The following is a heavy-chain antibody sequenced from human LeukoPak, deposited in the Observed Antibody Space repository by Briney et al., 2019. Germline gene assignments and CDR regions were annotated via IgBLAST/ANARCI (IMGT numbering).Heavy chain of an antibody. CDR1: GFSFSSHA. J-gene: IGHJ3*01. V-gene: IGHV3-30*03. CDR2: ISYDGSNK. D-gene: IGHD1-26*01. Sequence: GGSLRLSCAASGFSFSSHAMHWVRQAPGKGLEWVAVISYDGSNKWYADSVKGRLTISRDKYENTLHLQMNSLRPEDTAVYYCAREWETGVWGQGTMVTVSS. CDR3: AREWETGV.